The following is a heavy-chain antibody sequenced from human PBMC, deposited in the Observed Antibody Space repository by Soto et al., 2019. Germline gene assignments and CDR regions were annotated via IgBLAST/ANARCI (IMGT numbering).Heavy chain of an antibody. V-gene: IGHV1-46*03. CDR3: TRSILTTAGTDAFDL. D-gene: IGHD6-13*01. CDR1: GYTFTSYY. CDR2: ISPSSGGT. Sequence: QVQLVQSGAEVKKPGASVRVSCKASGYTFTSYYIHWVRQAPGHGPEWMGMISPSSGGTDYAQKFQGRVTMTRDTSTSTVYMALSSLRSEDTAVYYCTRSILTTAGTDAFDLWGQGTLVTVSS. J-gene: IGHJ3*01.